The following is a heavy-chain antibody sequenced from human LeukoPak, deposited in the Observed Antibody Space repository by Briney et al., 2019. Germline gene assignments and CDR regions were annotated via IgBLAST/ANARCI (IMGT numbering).Heavy chain of an antibody. V-gene: IGHV4-34*01. J-gene: IGHJ4*02. CDR1: GGSFSGYY. CDR2: INHSGST. CDR3: AGQGEVITYYFDY. Sequence: SETLSLTCAVYGGSFSGYYWSWLRQPPGKGLERIGEINHSGSTNYNPSLKSRVTISVDTSKNQFSLRLSSVTAADTAVYYCAGQGEVITYYFDYWGQGTLVTVSS. D-gene: IGHD3-22*01.